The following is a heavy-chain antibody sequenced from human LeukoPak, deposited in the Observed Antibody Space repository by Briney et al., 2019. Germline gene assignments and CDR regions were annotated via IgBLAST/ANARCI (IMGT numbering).Heavy chain of an antibody. CDR3: ARRQRDIVVVPAAYYYYYYMDV. V-gene: IGHV3-48*04. J-gene: IGHJ6*03. D-gene: IGHD2-2*01. CDR1: GFTFSSYS. CDR2: ISSSGSTI. Sequence: GGSLRLSCAASGFTFSSYSMNWVRQAPGKGLEWVSYISSSGSTIYYADSVKGRFTISRDNAKNSLYLQMNSLRAEDTAVYYCARRQRDIVVVPAAYYYYYYMDVRGKGTTVTISS.